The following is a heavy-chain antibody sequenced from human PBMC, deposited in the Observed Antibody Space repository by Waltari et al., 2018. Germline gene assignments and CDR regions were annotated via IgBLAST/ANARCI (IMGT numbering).Heavy chain of an antibody. J-gene: IGHJ2*01. CDR2: INSYGITT. CDR3: ARAQLTMARNLDL. CDR1: GFTFSSYW. V-gene: IGHV3-74*01. D-gene: IGHD3-10*01. Sequence: EVQLVESGGGLVQPGGSLGLSCVTSGFTFSSYWMHWVRQVPGKGLVWVSRINSYGITTSYADSVKGRFTISRDNAKNTLYLQMNSLRADDTSVYYCARAQLTMARNLDLWGRGTLVTVSS.